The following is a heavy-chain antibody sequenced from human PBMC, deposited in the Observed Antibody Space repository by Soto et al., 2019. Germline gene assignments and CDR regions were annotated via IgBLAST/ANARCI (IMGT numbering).Heavy chain of an antibody. D-gene: IGHD3-3*01. Sequence: PGGSLRLSCSASGFTFSSYAMHWVRQAPGKGLEYVSAISSNGGSTYYADSVKGRFTISRDNSKNTLYLQMSSLRAEDTAVYYCVKIRRQTIFGVIISPPNAFDIWGQGTMVTVSS. J-gene: IGHJ3*02. CDR2: ISSNGGST. CDR3: VKIRRQTIFGVIISPPNAFDI. CDR1: GFTFSSYA. V-gene: IGHV3-64D*08.